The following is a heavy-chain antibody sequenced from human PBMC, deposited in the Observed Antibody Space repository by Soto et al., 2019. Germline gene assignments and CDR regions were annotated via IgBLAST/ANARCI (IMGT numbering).Heavy chain of an antibody. D-gene: IGHD6-19*01. CDR2: ISSTGSNE. CDR1: GFTFTSHG. CDR3: AKVSASTSGWYGSGWGIFDS. Sequence: PGGSLRLSCAASGFTFTSHGMHWVRQAPGKGLDWVAAISSTGSNEYYADSVKGRFTISRSDSTNTLYLEMKSLRVEDTAIYYCAKVSASTSGWYGSGWGIFDSWGQGTLVTVSS. V-gene: IGHV3-30*18. J-gene: IGHJ4*02.